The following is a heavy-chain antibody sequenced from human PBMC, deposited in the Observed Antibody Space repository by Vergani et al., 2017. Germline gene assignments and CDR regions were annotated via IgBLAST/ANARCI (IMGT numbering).Heavy chain of an antibody. Sequence: QVQLQQWGAGLLKPSETLSLTCAVYGGSFSGYYWSWIRQPPGKGLEWIGEINHSGSTNYNPSLKSRVTIAGDTSKNQFSLQLSSVTAADTAVYYCARRHASSSWDVWGQGTLVTVSS. J-gene: IGHJ4*02. V-gene: IGHV4-34*01. CDR1: GGSFSGYY. CDR2: INHSGST. D-gene: IGHD6-13*01. CDR3: ARRHASSSWDV.